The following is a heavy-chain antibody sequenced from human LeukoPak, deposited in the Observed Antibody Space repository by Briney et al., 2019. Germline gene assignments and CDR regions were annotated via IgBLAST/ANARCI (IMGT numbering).Heavy chain of an antibody. CDR2: IYSGGST. Sequence: GGSLRLFCAASGFTVSSNYMSWVRQAPGKGLEWVSVIYSGGSTYYADSVKGRFTISRDNSKNTLYLQMNSLRAEDTAVYYCARDGFYYDSSGPFDYWGQGTLVTVSS. CDR3: ARDGFYYDSSGPFDY. J-gene: IGHJ4*02. V-gene: IGHV3-53*01. D-gene: IGHD3-22*01. CDR1: GFTVSSNY.